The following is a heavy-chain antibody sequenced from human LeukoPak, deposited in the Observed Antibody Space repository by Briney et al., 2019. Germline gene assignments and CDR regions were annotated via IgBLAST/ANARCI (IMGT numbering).Heavy chain of an antibody. J-gene: IGHJ6*03. V-gene: IGHV1-46*01. CDR3: ARAYDFWSGYHDYYYYMDV. CDR1: GYTFTSYY. CDR2: INPSGGST. D-gene: IGHD3-3*01. Sequence: ASVKVSCKASGYTFTSYYMHWVRQAPGQGLEWMGIINPSGGSTSYAQKFQGRVTMTRDTSTSTVYMELSSLRSEDTAVYYCARAYDFWSGYHDYYYYMDVWGKGTTVTVSS.